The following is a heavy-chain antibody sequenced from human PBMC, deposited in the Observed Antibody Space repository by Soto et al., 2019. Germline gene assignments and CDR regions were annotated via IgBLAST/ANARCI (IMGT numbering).Heavy chain of an antibody. V-gene: IGHV3-23*01. CDR3: AKDMGEFSQWLAPPTFDY. D-gene: IGHD3-16*02. CDR2: ISGSGGST. Sequence: GGSLRLSCAASGFTFSSYAMSWVRQAPGKGLEWVSAISGSGGSTYYADSVKGRFTISRDNSKNTLYLQMNSLRAEDTAVYYCAKDMGEFSQWLAPPTFDYWGQGTLVTVSS. CDR1: GFTFSSYA. J-gene: IGHJ4*02.